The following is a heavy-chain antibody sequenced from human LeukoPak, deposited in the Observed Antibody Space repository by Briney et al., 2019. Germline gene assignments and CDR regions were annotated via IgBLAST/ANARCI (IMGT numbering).Heavy chain of an antibody. CDR2: IYYSGST. CDR3: ARGEQYQLLRNFDY. CDR1: GGSISSSSYY. V-gene: IGHV4-39*07. J-gene: IGHJ4*02. Sequence: PSETLSLTCTVSGGSISSSSYYWGWIRQPPGKGLEWIGSIYYSGSTNYNPSLKSRVTISVDTSKNQFSLKLSSVTAADTAVYYCARGEQYQLLRNFDYWGQGTLVTVSS. D-gene: IGHD2-2*01.